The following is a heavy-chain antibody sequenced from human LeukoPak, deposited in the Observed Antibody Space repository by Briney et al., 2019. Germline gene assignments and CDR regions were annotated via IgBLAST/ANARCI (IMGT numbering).Heavy chain of an antibody. CDR3: ARGRSITLLRGVAMSDGFDI. CDR2: TVTSCNYI. Sequence: GWSLRLSCTASGFTFSNYAMNWVRQSPGQVLQWDSFTVTSCNYIYYGDSVKGRFTNSRDNAKNLVFLQMNGLRAEDTAVYYCARGRSITLLRGVAMSDGFDIWGQGAMVAVSS. D-gene: IGHD3-10*01. CDR1: GFTFSNYA. J-gene: IGHJ3*02. V-gene: IGHV3-21*01.